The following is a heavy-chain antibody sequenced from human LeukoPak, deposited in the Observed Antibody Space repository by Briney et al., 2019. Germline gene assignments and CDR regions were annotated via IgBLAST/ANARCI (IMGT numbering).Heavy chain of an antibody. V-gene: IGHV3-74*01. CDR3: AREGHQLVILDN. J-gene: IGHJ4*02. CDR1: GFTFSSYW. D-gene: IGHD3-9*01. Sequence: GGSLRLSCAASGFTFSSYWMNWVRQAPGEGLVWVSRIGIYGSGATYADSVEGRFTISRDNAKNTLYLQMNSLRAEDTAVYYCAREGHQLVILDNWGQGTLVTVSS. CDR2: IGIYGSGA.